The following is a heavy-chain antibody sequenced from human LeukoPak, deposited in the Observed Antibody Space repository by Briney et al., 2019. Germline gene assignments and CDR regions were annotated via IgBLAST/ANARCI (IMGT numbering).Heavy chain of an antibody. D-gene: IGHD3-10*01. Sequence: SETLSLTCTVSGGSISSYYWSWIRQPPGKGLEWIGEINHSGSTNYNPSLKSRVTISVDTSKNQFSLKLSSVTAADTAVYYCARGYGSGSYYNPPNYWGQGTLVTVSS. CDR1: GGSISSYY. V-gene: IGHV4-34*01. CDR3: ARGYGSGSYYNPPNY. J-gene: IGHJ4*02. CDR2: INHSGST.